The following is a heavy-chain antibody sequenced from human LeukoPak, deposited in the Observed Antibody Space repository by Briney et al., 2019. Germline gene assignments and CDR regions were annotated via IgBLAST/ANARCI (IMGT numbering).Heavy chain of an antibody. CDR1: GGSISSSSYY. J-gene: IGHJ4*02. V-gene: IGHV4-39*07. D-gene: IGHD2-15*01. CDR3: ARVSGYCSGGSCYTPPYYFDY. CDR2: IYYSGST. Sequence: SETLSLTCTVSGGSISSSSYYWGWIRQPPGKGLEWIGSIYYSGSTYYNPSLKSRVTISVDTSKNQFSLKLSSVTAADTAVYYCARVSGYCSGGSCYTPPYYFDYWGQGTLVTVSS.